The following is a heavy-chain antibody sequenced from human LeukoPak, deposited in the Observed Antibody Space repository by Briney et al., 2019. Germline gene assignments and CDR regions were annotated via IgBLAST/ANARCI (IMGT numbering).Heavy chain of an antibody. V-gene: IGHV3-53*01. Sequence: GGSLRLSCAASGFTVSINYMSWVRQAPGNGLEWVSVIYSGGSTYYADSVKGRFTISRDNSKNTLYLQMNSLRAEDTAVYYCARDTVGALGYFDYWGQGTLVTVSS. D-gene: IGHD1-26*01. CDR3: ARDTVGALGYFDY. CDR2: IYSGGST. J-gene: IGHJ4*02. CDR1: GFTVSINY.